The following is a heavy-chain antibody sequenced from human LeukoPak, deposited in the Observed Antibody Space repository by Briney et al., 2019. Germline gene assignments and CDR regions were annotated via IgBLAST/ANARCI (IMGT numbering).Heavy chain of an antibody. CDR1: GGSISSGSYY. Sequence: SETLSLTCTVSGGSISSGSYYWSWIRQPPGKGLEWIGSIYYSGSTYYNPSLKSRVTISVDTSKNQFSLKLSSVTAADTAVYYCARDVYCSGGSCFDYWGQGTLVTVSS. J-gene: IGHJ4*02. V-gene: IGHV4-39*07. CDR2: IYYSGST. CDR3: ARDVYCSGGSCFDY. D-gene: IGHD2-15*01.